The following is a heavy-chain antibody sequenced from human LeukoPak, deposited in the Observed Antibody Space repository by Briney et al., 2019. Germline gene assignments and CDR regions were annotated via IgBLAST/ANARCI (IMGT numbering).Heavy chain of an antibody. CDR1: GYSFTSYW. Sequence: GESLKLSCKGSGYSFTSYWIGWVRQMPGKGLEWMGIIYPGDSDTRYSPSFQGQVTISADKSISTAYLQWSSLKASDTAMYYCARHIAVAGIVSSGDYWGQGTLVTVSS. CDR3: ARHIAVAGIVSSGDY. D-gene: IGHD6-19*01. V-gene: IGHV5-51*01. J-gene: IGHJ4*02. CDR2: IYPGDSDT.